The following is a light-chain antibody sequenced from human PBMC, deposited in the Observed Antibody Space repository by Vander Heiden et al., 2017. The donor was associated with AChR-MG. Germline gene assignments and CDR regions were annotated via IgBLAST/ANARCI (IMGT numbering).Light chain of an antibody. J-gene: IGKJ4*01. CDR3: QHYNSFPLT. CDR2: KAS. CDR1: QTVSTW. V-gene: IGKV1-5*03. Sequence: DIQMTQSPSTLSASVGDRVTITCRASQTVSTWLAWYQQKPGKAPNLLIYKASSLESGVPSRFSGSGSGTEFTLTISRLQPDDFATYFCQHYNSFPLTFGGGTKVEIK.